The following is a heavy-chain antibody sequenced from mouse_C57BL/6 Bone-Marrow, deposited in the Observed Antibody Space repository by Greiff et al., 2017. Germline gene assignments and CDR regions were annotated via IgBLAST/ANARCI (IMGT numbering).Heavy chain of an antibody. CDR3: AGLTGTAWFAY. V-gene: IGHV1-64*01. D-gene: IGHD4-1*01. CDR1: GYTFTSYW. J-gene: IGHJ3*01. Sequence: VQLQQPGAELVKPGASVKLSCKASGYTFTSYWMHWVKQRPGQGLEWIGMIHPNSGSTNYNEKFKSKATLTVDKSSSTAYMKLSSLTSEDSAVYYGAGLTGTAWFAYWGQGTLVTVSA. CDR2: IHPNSGST.